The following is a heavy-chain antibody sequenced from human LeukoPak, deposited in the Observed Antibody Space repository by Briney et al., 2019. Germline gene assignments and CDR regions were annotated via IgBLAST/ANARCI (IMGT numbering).Heavy chain of an antibody. CDR1: GFIFSSYA. J-gene: IGHJ5*02. CDR2: ISGSGGST. V-gene: IGHV3-23*01. D-gene: IGHD3-16*01. CDR3: AKDRTVAPGRAYGGANWFDP. Sequence: HPGGSLRLSCAASGFIFSSYAMSWVRQAPGKGLEWVSTISGSGGSTYYADSVKGRFAISRDNSKNTVYLQMNSLTTEDTAVYYCAKDRTVAPGRAYGGANWFDPWGQGTLVTVSS.